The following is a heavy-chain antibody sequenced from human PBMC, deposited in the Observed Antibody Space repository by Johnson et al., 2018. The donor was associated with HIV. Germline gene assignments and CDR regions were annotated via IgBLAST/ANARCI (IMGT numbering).Heavy chain of an antibody. D-gene: IGHD3-22*01. J-gene: IGHJ3*02. V-gene: IGHV3-33*06. Sequence: QVQLVESGGGVVQPGRSLRLSCAASGFTFSSYGMHWVRQAPGKGLEWVAVIWYDGSNKYYADSVKGRFTISRDNSKNTLYLQMNSLRAEDTAVYYCAKDRYYASSGPDAFDIWGQGTMVTVSS. CDR3: AKDRYYASSGPDAFDI. CDR1: GFTFSSYG. CDR2: IWYDGSNK.